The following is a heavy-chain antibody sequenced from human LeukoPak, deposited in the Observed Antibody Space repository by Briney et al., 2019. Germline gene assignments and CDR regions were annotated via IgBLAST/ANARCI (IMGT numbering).Heavy chain of an antibody. CDR1: GGSISSGGYY. D-gene: IGHD3-22*01. V-gene: IGHV4-31*03. Sequence: PSETLSLTCTVSGGSISSGGYYWSWIRQHPGKGLEWIGYIYYSGSTYYNPSLKSRVTISVDTSKNQFSLKLSSVTAADTAVYYCASGEVSYYDSSGYSQPVFEYWGQGTLVTGSS. CDR2: IYYSGST. J-gene: IGHJ4*02. CDR3: ASGEVSYYDSSGYSQPVFEY.